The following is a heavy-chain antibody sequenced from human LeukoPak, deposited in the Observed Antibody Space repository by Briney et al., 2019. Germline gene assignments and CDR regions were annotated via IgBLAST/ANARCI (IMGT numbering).Heavy chain of an antibody. J-gene: IGHJ4*02. CDR3: ARGISLRARYCSSTSCYYYFDY. CDR2: INHSGST. Sequence: SETLSLTCAVYGGSSSGYYWSWIRQPPGKGLEWIGEINHSGSTNYNPSLKSRVTISVDTSKNQFSLKLSSVTAADTAVYYCARGISLRARYCSSTSCYYYFDYWGQGALVTVSS. D-gene: IGHD2-2*01. V-gene: IGHV4-34*01. CDR1: GGSSSGYY.